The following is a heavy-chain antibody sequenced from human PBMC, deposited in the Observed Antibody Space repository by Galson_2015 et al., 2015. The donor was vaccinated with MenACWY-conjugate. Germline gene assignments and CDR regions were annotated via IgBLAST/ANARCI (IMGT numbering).Heavy chain of an antibody. CDR3: ARLPAGSEIRYFYGMDV. J-gene: IGHJ6*02. Sequence: SLRLSCAASGFTFSSNWMSWVRQAPGKGLEWVANINQDGSEKYYVDPMKGRFTISRDDAKNSLYLQMNSLRAEDTAVYYCARLPAGSEIRYFYGMDVWGQGTTVTVSS. CDR1: GFTFSSNW. CDR2: INQDGSEK. D-gene: IGHD5-24*01. V-gene: IGHV3-7*03.